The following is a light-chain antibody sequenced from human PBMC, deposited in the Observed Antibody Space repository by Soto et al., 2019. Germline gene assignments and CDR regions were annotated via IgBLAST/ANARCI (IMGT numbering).Light chain of an antibody. V-gene: IGKV2-28*01. J-gene: IGKJ2*01. CDR2: LGS. CDR3: MQALQTPRT. Sequence: DIVMTQSPLSLPVSPGEPASISCRSSQSLLESNGYNYLAWYLQKPGQSPQLLIYLGSSRASGVPGRFSGSGSGTAFTLKISRVEAEDVGVYYCMQALQTPRTFGQGTKLEIK. CDR1: QSLLESNGYNY.